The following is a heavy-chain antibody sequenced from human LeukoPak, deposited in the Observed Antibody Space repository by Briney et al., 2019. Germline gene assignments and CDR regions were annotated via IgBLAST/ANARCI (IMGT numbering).Heavy chain of an antibody. J-gene: IGHJ5*02. Sequence: GGSLRLSCAASGFTYSDYYMSWIRQAPGKGLEWVSYISSSGSTIYYADSVKGRFTISRDNAKNSLYLQMNSLRAEDTAVYYCARDRSVAFDFWSGYYTNHWGQGTLVTVSS. D-gene: IGHD3-3*01. CDR2: ISSSGSTI. CDR3: ARDRSVAFDFWSGYYTNH. CDR1: GFTYSDYY. V-gene: IGHV3-11*01.